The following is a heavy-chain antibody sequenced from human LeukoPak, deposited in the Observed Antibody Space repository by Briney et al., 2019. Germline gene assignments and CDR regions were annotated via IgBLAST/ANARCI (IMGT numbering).Heavy chain of an antibody. CDR3: ARAEIRDTIFGVVDTLDY. Sequence: LTHSCAPTTATLPNNHLHTLRQPPAKRMVKIGRVNSGGSSTSYADSVKGRFTISRDNAKNTLYLQMNSLRAEDTAVYYCARAEIRDTIFGVVDTLDYWGQGTLVTVSS. V-gene: IGHV3-74*01. CDR1: TATLPNNH. J-gene: IGHJ4*02. D-gene: IGHD3-3*01. CDR2: VNSGGSST.